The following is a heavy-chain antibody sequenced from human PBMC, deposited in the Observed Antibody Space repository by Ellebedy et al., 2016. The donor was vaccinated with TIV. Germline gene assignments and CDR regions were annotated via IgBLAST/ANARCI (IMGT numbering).Heavy chain of an antibody. CDR2: IYTSGST. J-gene: IGHJ3*02. Sequence: SETLSLTXTVSGGSISSGSYYWSWIRQPAGKGLEWIGRIYTSGSTNYNPSLKSRVTMSVDTSKNQFSLNLSSVTAADTAVYYCARLPMGDAFDIWGQGTMVTVSS. CDR1: GGSISSGSYY. V-gene: IGHV4-61*02. CDR3: ARLPMGDAFDI. D-gene: IGHD3-16*01.